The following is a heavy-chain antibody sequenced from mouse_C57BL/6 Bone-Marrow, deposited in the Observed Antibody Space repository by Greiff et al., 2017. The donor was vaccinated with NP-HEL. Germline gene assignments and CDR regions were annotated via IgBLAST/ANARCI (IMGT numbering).Heavy chain of an antibody. CDR1: GFTFTDYY. J-gene: IGHJ4*01. CDR2: IRNKANGYTT. CDR3: ARYGTPYGGAMDY. V-gene: IGHV7-3*01. Sequence: EVKLVESGGGLVQPGGSLSLSCAASGFTFTDYYMSWVRQPPGKALEWLGFIRNKANGYTTEYSASVKGRFTISRDNSQSILYLQMNALRAEDSATYYCARYGTPYGGAMDYWGQGTSVTVSS. D-gene: IGHD1-1*01.